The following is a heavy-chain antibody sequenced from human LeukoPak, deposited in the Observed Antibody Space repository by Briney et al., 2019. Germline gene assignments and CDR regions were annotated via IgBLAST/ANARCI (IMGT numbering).Heavy chain of an antibody. V-gene: IGHV4-4*07. D-gene: IGHD7-27*01. CDR3: ARDGANWGSHHYYMDV. J-gene: IGHJ6*03. CDR1: GGSVSSYY. Sequence: KPSETLSLTCTVSGGSVSSYYWSWIRQPAGKGLDWIGRIYTSGNTNYKPSLKSRVTMSVDTSKNQFSLRVSSVTAADTAVYYCARDGANWGSHHYYMDVWGKGTTVTVSS. CDR2: IYTSGNT.